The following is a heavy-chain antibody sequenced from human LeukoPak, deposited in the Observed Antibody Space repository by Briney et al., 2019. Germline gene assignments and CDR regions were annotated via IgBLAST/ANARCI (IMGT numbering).Heavy chain of an antibody. J-gene: IGHJ4*02. D-gene: IGHD4-11*01. CDR3: ARGDDYSNYEFY. Sequence: SETLSLTCTVSGGSISSYYWSWIRQPPGKGLEWIGYIYYSGSTNYNPSLKSRVTISVDTSKNQFSLKLSSVTAADTAAYYCARGDDYSNYEFYWGQGTLVTVSS. CDR2: IYYSGST. V-gene: IGHV4-59*01. CDR1: GGSISSYY.